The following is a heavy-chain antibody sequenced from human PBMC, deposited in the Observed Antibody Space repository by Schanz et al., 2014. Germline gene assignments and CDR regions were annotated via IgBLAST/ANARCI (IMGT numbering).Heavy chain of an antibody. J-gene: IGHJ6*02. Sequence: VHLEESGGGVVQPGRSLRLSCAASGFTFHTYDMHWVRQAPGKGLEWVAQISHDGHRDFYADSVKGRFTVSRDNNWKTLSLQMNSLRSDDTAIYHCARAQGVIRLYYGVDVWGQGTTVSVSS. D-gene: IGHD3-10*01. V-gene: IGHV3-30-3*01. CDR1: GFTFHTYD. CDR2: ISHDGHRD. CDR3: ARAQGVIRLYYGVDV.